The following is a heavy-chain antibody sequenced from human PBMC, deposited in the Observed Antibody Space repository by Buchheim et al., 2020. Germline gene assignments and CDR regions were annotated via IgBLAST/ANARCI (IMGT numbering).Heavy chain of an antibody. Sequence: EVQLLESGGGSVQPGGSLRLSCAASGFTFTNYAMSWVRQAPGKGLEWVSGFSDSGGSTYYADSVKGRFTISRENSKNMLSLQMNSLRADDTAIYYCAKGPYGDNARLSRYFDYWGQGTL. D-gene: IGHD4-17*01. CDR2: FSDSGGST. J-gene: IGHJ4*02. V-gene: IGHV3-23*01. CDR1: GFTFTNYA. CDR3: AKGPYGDNARLSRYFDY.